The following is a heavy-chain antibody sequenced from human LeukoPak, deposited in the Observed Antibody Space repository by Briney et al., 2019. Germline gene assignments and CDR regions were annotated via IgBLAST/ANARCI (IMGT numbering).Heavy chain of an antibody. CDR3: GRKSGGFLTA. D-gene: IGHD2/OR15-2a*01. J-gene: IGHJ5*02. V-gene: IGHV1-2*02. CDR1: GYTFTGDQ. Sequence: ASVKVSCKASGYTFTGDQIYWLRQAPGQGLEWVGLIKPSSGDTLYEQKFQGRVTMTRDKSISSAYMELSRLRSDDTAVYYCGRKSGGFLTAWGQGTLVTVSS. CDR2: IKPSSGDT.